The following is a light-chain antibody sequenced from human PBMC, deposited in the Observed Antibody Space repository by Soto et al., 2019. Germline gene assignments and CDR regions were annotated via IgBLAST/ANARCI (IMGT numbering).Light chain of an antibody. J-gene: IGKJ4*01. Sequence: DIQTTQSPSSLSASVGDRVTITCRASQSISTYLHWYQQKPGKAPNLLIYAASTLQSGVPSRFSGSGSGTDFTLTISSLQPEDFATYFCQHGYSTPLTFGGGTKVDI. CDR1: QSISTY. CDR2: AAS. V-gene: IGKV1-39*01. CDR3: QHGYSTPLT.